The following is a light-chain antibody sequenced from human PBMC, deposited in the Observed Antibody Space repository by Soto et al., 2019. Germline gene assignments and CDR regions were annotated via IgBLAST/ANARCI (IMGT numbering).Light chain of an antibody. CDR3: QKYGSSPYT. V-gene: IGKV3D-20*01. CDR2: DAS. Sequence: DIVLTQSPSTLSLSPGERATLSCGASQTVSGSYLAWYQQKRGLAPRLLIYDASSRDTGIPDSFSGSGSGTDFTLTISRLEPEDFAVYYCQKYGSSPYTFGQGTKLEIK. J-gene: IGKJ2*01. CDR1: QTVSGSY.